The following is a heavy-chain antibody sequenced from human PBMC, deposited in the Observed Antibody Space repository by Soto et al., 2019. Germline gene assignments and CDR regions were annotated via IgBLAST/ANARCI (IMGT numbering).Heavy chain of an antibody. D-gene: IGHD1-26*01. Sequence: QVQLVESGGGVVQPGRSLRLSCAASGFTFSSYGMHWVRQAPGKGLEWVAVISYDGSNKYYADSVKGRFTISRDNSKNTLYLQMNSLRAEDTAVYYFAKDLEAIYSGRLDYWGQGTLVTVSS. CDR1: GFTFSSYG. J-gene: IGHJ4*02. V-gene: IGHV3-30*18. CDR2: ISYDGSNK. CDR3: AKDLEAIYSGRLDY.